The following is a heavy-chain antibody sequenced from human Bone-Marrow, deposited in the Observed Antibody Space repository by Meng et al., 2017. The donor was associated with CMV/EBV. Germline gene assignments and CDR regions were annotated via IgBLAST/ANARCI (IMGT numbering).Heavy chain of an antibody. Sequence: GESLKIFCAASGFPFSSYAMHWVRQAPGKGLEWVAVISYDGSNKYYADSVKGRFTISRDNSKNTLYLQMNSQRAEDTVVYYCVRHCSSTSYYDYWGQGTLVTVSS. CDR3: VRHCSSTSYYDY. CDR1: GFPFSSYA. D-gene: IGHD2-2*01. V-gene: IGHV3-30-3*01. CDR2: ISYDGSNK. J-gene: IGHJ4*02.